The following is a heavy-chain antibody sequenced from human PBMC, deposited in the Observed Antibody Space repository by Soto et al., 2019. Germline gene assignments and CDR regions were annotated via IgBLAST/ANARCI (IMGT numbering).Heavy chain of an antibody. CDR1: GFTFSNFA. CDR3: AKGASEFDS. J-gene: IGHJ4*02. Sequence: EVQLLESGGVLVQPGGSLRLSCAASGFTFSNFAMGWVRQAPGKGLEWVSGLSGTGRTTWYADSVKGRFTISRDNSKNTLYLQMNTLRAEDTAVYYCAKGASEFDSWGQGNLVTVSS. V-gene: IGHV3-23*01. CDR2: LSGTGRTT.